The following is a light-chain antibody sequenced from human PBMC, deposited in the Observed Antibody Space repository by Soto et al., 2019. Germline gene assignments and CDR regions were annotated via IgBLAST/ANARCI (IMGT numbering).Light chain of an antibody. CDR3: GTWDSSLSAWV. V-gene: IGLV1-51*01. Sequence: QSVLTQTPSVSAAPGQKVTISCSGSSSNIGNNYVSWYQQLPGKAPKLLIYENNKRPSGIPDRFSGSKSGTSATLGITGPQTGDEADYYCGTWDSSLSAWVFGGGTKLTVL. J-gene: IGLJ3*02. CDR1: SSNIGNNY. CDR2: ENN.